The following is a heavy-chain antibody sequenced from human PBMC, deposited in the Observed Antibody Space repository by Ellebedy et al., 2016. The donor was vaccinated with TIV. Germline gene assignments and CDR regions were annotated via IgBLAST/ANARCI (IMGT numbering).Heavy chain of an antibody. J-gene: IGHJ3*02. CDR1: GYTFTSYT. CDR3: ARDRTTVIIPEAFDI. CDR2: ISGFNGNT. V-gene: IGHV1-18*04. Sequence: ASVKVSCKASGYTFTSYTITWVRQAPGQGLEWMGWISGFNGNTKYNQKLQGRVTLTTDTSTNTAYLEVRSLRSDDTAVYYCARDRTTVIIPEAFDIWGQGTRVTVSA. D-gene: IGHD4-23*01.